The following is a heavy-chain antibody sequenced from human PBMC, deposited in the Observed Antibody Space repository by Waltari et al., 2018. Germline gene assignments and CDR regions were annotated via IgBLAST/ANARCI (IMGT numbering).Heavy chain of an antibody. CDR2: RKQDGSEK. CDR1: GFTFSSSW. J-gene: IGHJ4*02. D-gene: IGHD3-22*01. Sequence: EVQLVASGGGLVQPGGSLSLPCAASGFTFSSSWMSWVRQAPGKGLEWVANRKQDGSEKYYVDSVKGRFTISRDNAKNSLYLQMNSLRAEDTAVYYCARGHDYYDSSGYSGWGQGTLVTVSS. V-gene: IGHV3-7*01. CDR3: ARGHDYYDSSGYSG.